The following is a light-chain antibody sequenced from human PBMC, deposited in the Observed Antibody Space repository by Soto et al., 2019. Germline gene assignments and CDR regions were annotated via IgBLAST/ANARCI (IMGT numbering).Light chain of an antibody. CDR3: SSYTSRSVV. V-gene: IGLV2-14*01. Sequence: QSALTQPASVSGSPGQSITISCTGTSNDVGGYNYVSWYQQHPGKAPKLMIYEVSNRPSGVSNRFSGSKSGNTASLTISGLQAEDEADYYCSSYTSRSVVFGGGTKLTVL. CDR2: EVS. CDR1: SNDVGGYNY. J-gene: IGLJ2*01.